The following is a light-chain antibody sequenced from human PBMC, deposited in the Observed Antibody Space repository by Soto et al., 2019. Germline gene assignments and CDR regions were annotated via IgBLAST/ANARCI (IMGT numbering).Light chain of an antibody. J-gene: IGLJ1*01. CDR1: SSDVGNYNY. CDR3: SSYTSSNTLYV. Sequence: ALTQPASLSGSPGQSITISCTGTSSDVGNYNYVSWYRQHPGKAPKLMIYEVGNRPSGVSNRFSGSKSGNTASLTISGLKAEDEADYYCSSYTSSNTLYVFGTGTKVTVL. V-gene: IGLV2-14*01. CDR2: EVG.